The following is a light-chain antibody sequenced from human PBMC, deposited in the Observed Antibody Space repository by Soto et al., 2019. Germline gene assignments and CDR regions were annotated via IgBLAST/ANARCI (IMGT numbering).Light chain of an antibody. CDR2: VAS. V-gene: IGKV1-9*01. CDR3: QRSYSTPYVT. CDR1: QGISRY. J-gene: IGKJ1*01. Sequence: IQLTQSPSSLSASVGDRVTITCRASQGISRYLAWYQQKPGKAPKLLIYVASTLQSGVPSRFSGSGSGTDFTLTISSLQPEDFATYYGQRSYSTPYVTFGQGTKVDIK.